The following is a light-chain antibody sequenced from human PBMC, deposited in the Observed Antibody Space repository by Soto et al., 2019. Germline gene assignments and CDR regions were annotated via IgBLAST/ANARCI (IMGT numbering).Light chain of an antibody. Sequence: QSALTQPPSASGSPGQSVTISCTGTSSDVGGYNYVSWYQHHPGKAPKLMIYEVNKRPSGVPDRFSGSKSGNTASLTVSGLQAGDEADYYCSSYAGSNNLVFGGGTKLTVL. V-gene: IGLV2-8*01. J-gene: IGLJ2*01. CDR2: EVN. CDR3: SSYAGSNNLV. CDR1: SSDVGGYNY.